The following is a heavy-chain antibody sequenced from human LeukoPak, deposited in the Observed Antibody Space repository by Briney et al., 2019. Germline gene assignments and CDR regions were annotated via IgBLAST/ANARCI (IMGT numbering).Heavy chain of an antibody. CDR3: ARHIPKPTMVKRGSYYYMDF. CDR1: LGTFSSYA. V-gene: IGHV1-69*06. J-gene: IGHJ6*03. D-gene: IGHD4-23*01. Sequence: SVKDSSKPSLGTFSSYAISSVRPAPGQGLEWMGRIIPIFGTANYAQKFQGRVTITADKSTSTAYMELSSLRSEDTAVYYCARHIPKPTMVKRGSYYYMDFWGKGTTVTVSS. CDR2: IIPIFGTA.